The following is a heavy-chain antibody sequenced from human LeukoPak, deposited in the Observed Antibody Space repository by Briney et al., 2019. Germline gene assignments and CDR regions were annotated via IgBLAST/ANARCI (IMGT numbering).Heavy chain of an antibody. CDR3: ARSEEWLLPYFDY. Sequence: SVKVSCKASGGTFSSYAISWVRQAPGQGLKWMGGIIPIFGTANYAQKFQGRVTITADESTSTAYMELSSLRSEDTAVYYCARSEEWLLPYFDYWGQGTLVTVSS. CDR1: GGTFSSYA. V-gene: IGHV1-69*13. J-gene: IGHJ4*02. D-gene: IGHD3-3*01. CDR2: IIPIFGTA.